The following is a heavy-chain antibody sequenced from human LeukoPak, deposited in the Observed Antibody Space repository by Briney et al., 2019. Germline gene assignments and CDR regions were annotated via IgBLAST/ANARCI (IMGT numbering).Heavy chain of an antibody. CDR3: AKALPHVYFYYGLDV. V-gene: IGHV3-23*01. CDR2: ISGSGDST. Sequence: GGSLRLSCAASGFTFSSYAMSWVRQAPGKGLEWVSGISGSGDSTYHADSVKGRLTISRDNSKNTLFLQMNSLRAEDTAVYYCAKALPHVYFYYGLDVWGQGTTVTVSS. J-gene: IGHJ6*02. CDR1: GFTFSSYA.